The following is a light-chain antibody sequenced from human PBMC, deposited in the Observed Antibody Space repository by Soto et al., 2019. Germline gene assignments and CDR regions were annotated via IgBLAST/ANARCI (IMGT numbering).Light chain of an antibody. CDR2: SSN. CDR1: NSNIGSNT. J-gene: IGLJ1*01. CDR3: AAWDDSLNGLYV. Sequence: QPVLTQPPSASGTPGQRVTISCSGSNSNIGSNTVEWYQQLPGTAPKLLIYSSNQRPSGVPDRFSGSKSGTSASLAISGLQSEDEADYYCAAWDDSLNGLYVFGIGTKLTVL. V-gene: IGLV1-44*01.